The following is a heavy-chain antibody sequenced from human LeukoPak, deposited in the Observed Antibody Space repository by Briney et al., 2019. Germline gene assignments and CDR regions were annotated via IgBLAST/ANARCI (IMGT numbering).Heavy chain of an antibody. Sequence: PSETLSLTCTVSGGSISSYYWSWIRQPPGKGLEWIGYIYTSGSINYNPSLKSRVTISVDTSKNQFSLKLSSVTAADTAVYYCARLHGNWFDPWGQGTLVTVSS. V-gene: IGHV4-4*09. J-gene: IGHJ5*02. CDR2: IYTSGSI. CDR3: ARLHGNWFDP. CDR1: GGSISSYY.